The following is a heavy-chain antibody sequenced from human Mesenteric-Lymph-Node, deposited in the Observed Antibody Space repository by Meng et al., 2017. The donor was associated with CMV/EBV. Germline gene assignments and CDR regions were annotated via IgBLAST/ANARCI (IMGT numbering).Heavy chain of an antibody. D-gene: IGHD3-10*01. CDR3: ARGVSGGSGIFYP. Sequence: ASVKVSCKASGYTFTDYYIHWVRQAPGQGLEWMGWVNPNSGGTNYAQKFQGRVTMTRATSISTAYMELSSLRSDDTAVYYCARGVSGGSGIFYPWGQGTLVTVSS. CDR2: VNPNSGGT. CDR1: GYTFTDYY. V-gene: IGHV1-2*02. J-gene: IGHJ5*02.